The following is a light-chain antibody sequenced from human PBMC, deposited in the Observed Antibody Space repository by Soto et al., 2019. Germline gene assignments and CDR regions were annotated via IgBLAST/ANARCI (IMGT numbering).Light chain of an antibody. CDR2: WAS. J-gene: IGKJ4*01. Sequence: DIVMTQSPDSLAVSLGERATINCKSSQSVLYSSNNKNYLAWYQQKPGQPPKLLIYWASTRESGVPDRFSGSGSGTDVTLTISSLQAEDVAVYYCQQYYSTPRLTFGGGTKVDIK. CDR1: QSVLYSSNNKNY. CDR3: QQYYSTPRLT. V-gene: IGKV4-1*01.